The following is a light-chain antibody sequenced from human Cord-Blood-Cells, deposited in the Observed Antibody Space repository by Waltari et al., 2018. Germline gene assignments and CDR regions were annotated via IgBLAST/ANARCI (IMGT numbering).Light chain of an antibody. CDR2: DVS. Sequence: QSALTQPASVSGSPGQSITISCPGTSSDVGGYNYVPWYQQPPGKAPNLMIYDVSKRPSGVSIRFAGSKSGNTASLTISGLQAEDEADYYCSSYTSSSTWVFGGGTKLTVL. V-gene: IGLV2-14*01. CDR1: SSDVGGYNY. J-gene: IGLJ3*02. CDR3: SSYTSSSTWV.